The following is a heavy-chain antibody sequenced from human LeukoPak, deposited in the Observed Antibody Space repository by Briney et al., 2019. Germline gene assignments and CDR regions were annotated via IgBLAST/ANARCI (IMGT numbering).Heavy chain of an antibody. J-gene: IGHJ3*02. CDR1: GCSFSSYY. Sequence: SETLSLTCAVYGCSFSSYYWSWFRQPPGKGREWIGEINHSGSTTYNPSLKSRVSISVDPYKNQFSLKLSSVTAAETGVYYCARDRARYYHGTNDAFDIWGQGTTVSVSS. CDR3: ARDRARYYHGTNDAFDI. V-gene: IGHV4-34*01. CDR2: INHSGST. D-gene: IGHD3-10*01.